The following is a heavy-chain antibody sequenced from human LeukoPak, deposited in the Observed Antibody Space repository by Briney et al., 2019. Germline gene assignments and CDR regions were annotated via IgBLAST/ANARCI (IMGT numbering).Heavy chain of an antibody. CDR3: AKDAQRGFDYSNSLEE. CDR1: RFTFSHYG. Sequence: GGSLRLSCAASRFTFSHYGMHWVRQAPGKGLEWVAVIWNDGSNQFYADSVKGRFTVSRDNSQNTLYLQMNNLRPEDTAVYYCAKDAQRGFDYSNSLEEWGQGTLVTVSS. CDR2: IWNDGSNQ. V-gene: IGHV3-33*06. J-gene: IGHJ4*02. D-gene: IGHD4-11*01.